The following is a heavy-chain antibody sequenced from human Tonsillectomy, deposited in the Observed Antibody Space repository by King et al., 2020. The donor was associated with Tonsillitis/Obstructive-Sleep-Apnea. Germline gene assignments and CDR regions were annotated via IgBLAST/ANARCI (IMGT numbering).Heavy chain of an antibody. CDR2: IYSGGST. V-gene: IGHV3-53*01. D-gene: IGHD1-7*01. CDR3: ARDRVELRGRDY. Sequence: VQLVESGGGLIQPGGSLRLSCAASGFTVSSNYMSWDRQAPGKGLEWVSVIYSGGSTYYADSVKGRFTISRDNSKNTLYLQMNSPRAEDTAVYYCARDRVELRGRDYWGQGTLVTVSS. J-gene: IGHJ4*02. CDR1: GFTVSSNY.